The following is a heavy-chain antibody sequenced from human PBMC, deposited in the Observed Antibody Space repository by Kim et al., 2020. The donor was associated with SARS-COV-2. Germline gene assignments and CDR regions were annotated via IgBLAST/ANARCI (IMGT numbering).Heavy chain of an antibody. CDR1: GGSFSGYY. CDR2: INHSGST. D-gene: IGHD5-12*01. CDR3: ARVRGYSGYGTQRFDP. J-gene: IGHJ5*02. Sequence: SETLSLTCAVYGGSFSGYYWSWIRQPPGKGLEWIGEINHSGSTNYNPSLKSRVTISVDTSKNQFSLKLSSVTAADTAVYYCARVRGYSGYGTQRFDPWGQGTLVTVSS. V-gene: IGHV4-34*01.